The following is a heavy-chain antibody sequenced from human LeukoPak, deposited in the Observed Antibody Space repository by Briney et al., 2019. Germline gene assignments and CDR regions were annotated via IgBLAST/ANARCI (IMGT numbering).Heavy chain of an antibody. CDR1: GFTFSSYS. CDR2: ISSSSSTI. Sequence: GGSLRLSYAASGFTFSSYSMIWVRQAPGKGLEWVSYISSSSSTIYYADSVKGRFTISRDNAKNSLYLQMNSLRAEDTAVYYCATSGNYYLKYWGQGTLVTVSS. V-gene: IGHV3-48*01. CDR3: ATSGNYYLKY. J-gene: IGHJ4*02. D-gene: IGHD1-26*01.